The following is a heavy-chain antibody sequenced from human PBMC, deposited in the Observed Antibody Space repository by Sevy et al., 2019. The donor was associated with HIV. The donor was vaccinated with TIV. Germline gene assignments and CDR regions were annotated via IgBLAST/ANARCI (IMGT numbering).Heavy chain of an antibody. J-gene: IGHJ4*02. D-gene: IGHD1-26*01. Sequence: GGSLRLSCAASGFTFSSYGMHWVRQAPGKGLEWVAFIRYDGSNKCYADSVKGRFTISRDNSKNTLYLQMNSLRPEDTAVYYCAKEGGVGATDYWGQGTLVTVSS. V-gene: IGHV3-30*02. CDR3: AKEGGVGATDY. CDR2: IRYDGSNK. CDR1: GFTFSSYG.